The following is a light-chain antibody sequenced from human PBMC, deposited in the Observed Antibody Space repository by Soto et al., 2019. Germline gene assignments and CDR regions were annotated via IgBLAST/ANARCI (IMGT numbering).Light chain of an antibody. CDR3: CSFAGSNTYV. J-gene: IGLJ1*01. CDR2: QGT. CDR1: SSDIGRWNT. Sequence: QSALTQSASVSGSPGQSITISCTGTSSDIGRWNTVSWYQHHPGKAPKVLVYQGTERPSGVSNRFSGSKSGNTAFLTISGLQAEDEADYYCCSFAGSNTYVFGTVTKLTVL. V-gene: IGLV2-23*01.